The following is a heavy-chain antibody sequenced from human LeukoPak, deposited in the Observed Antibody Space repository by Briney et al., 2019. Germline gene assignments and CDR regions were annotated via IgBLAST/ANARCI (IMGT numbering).Heavy chain of an antibody. J-gene: IGHJ6*02. CDR1: GFTFSSYG. Sequence: PGGSLRLSCAASGFTFSSYGIHRVRQAPGRGLEWVAVISYDGRNKHYADSVKGRFTISRDNSQNTLYLQMNSLRPDDTAVYYCAKDPMVRGVINGMDVWGQGTTVIVSS. CDR2: ISYDGRNK. V-gene: IGHV3-30*18. D-gene: IGHD3-10*01. CDR3: AKDPMVRGVINGMDV.